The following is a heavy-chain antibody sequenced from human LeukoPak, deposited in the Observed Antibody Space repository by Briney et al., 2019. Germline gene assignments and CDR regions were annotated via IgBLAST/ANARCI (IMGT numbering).Heavy chain of an antibody. CDR2: IIPIFGTA. D-gene: IGHD2-2*01. Sequence: ASVKVSCKASGGTFSSYAISWVRQAPGQGLEWMGGIIPIFGTANYAQKFQGRVTITADESTSTAYMELSSLRSEDTAVYYCARRLVGSRTSLEVDPWGQGTLVTVSS. CDR1: GGTFSSYA. V-gene: IGHV1-69*13. CDR3: ARRLVGSRTSLEVDP. J-gene: IGHJ5*02.